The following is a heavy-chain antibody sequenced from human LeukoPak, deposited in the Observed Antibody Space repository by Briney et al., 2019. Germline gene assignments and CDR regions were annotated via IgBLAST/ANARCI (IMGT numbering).Heavy chain of an antibody. J-gene: IGHJ6*02. Sequence: SETLSLTCAVYGGSFSGYYWSWIRQPPGKGLEWIGEINHSGSTNYNPSLKSRVTISVDTSKNQFSLKLSSVTAADTAVYYCARAQKASSSVYYYYYYGMDVWGQGTTVTVSS. CDR3: ARAQKASSSVYYYYYYGMDV. CDR2: INHSGST. CDR1: GGSFSGYY. V-gene: IGHV4-34*01. D-gene: IGHD6-6*01.